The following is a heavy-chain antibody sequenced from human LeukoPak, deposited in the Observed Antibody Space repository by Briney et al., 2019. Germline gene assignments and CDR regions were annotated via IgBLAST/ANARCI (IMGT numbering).Heavy chain of an antibody. Sequence: SETLSLTCTVSGGSISSYYWSWIRQPPGKGLEWIGYIYYSGSTNYNPSIKSRVTISVDTSKNQFSLRLSSVTAADTAVYYCARDRGGDAFDIWGQGTMVTVSS. D-gene: IGHD3-10*01. CDR1: GGSISSYY. V-gene: IGHV4-59*01. J-gene: IGHJ3*02. CDR3: ARDRGGDAFDI. CDR2: IYYSGST.